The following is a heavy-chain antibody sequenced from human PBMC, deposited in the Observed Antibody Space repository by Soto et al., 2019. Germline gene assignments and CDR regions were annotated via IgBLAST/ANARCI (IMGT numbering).Heavy chain of an antibody. CDR3: ARCDYGWDDDYYYYMAV. D-gene: IGHD3-10*01. CDR2: IFAGGGT. Sequence: EVQLVESGGDLVQPGGSLRLSCAASGFTVSNNYMSWVRQAPGKGLEWVSVIFAGGGTYYADSVKGRFAISRHNSKNSLYLQMNSLRADDTAVYYCARCDYGWDDDYYYYMAVWDKGTTVTVSS. J-gene: IGHJ6*03. V-gene: IGHV3-53*04. CDR1: GFTVSNNY.